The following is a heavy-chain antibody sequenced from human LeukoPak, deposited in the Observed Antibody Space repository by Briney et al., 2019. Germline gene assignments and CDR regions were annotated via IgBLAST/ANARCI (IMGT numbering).Heavy chain of an antibody. D-gene: IGHD3-10*01. Sequence: GGSLRLSCAASGFTLSSYGMHWVCQAPGKGLEWEAVISYDGSNKYYADSVKGRFTISRDNSKNTLYLQMNSLRAEDTAVYYCAKDLEAGSSSYLDYWDQGTLVTVSS. CDR2: ISYDGSNK. J-gene: IGHJ4*02. V-gene: IGHV3-30*18. CDR3: AKDLEAGSSSYLDY. CDR1: GFTLSSYG.